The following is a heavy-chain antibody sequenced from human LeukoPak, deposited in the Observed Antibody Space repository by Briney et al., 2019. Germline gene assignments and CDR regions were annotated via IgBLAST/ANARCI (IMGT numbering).Heavy chain of an antibody. CDR1: GFTFRRHI. V-gene: IGHV3-30*10. J-gene: IGHJ6*04. CDR3: ARVAAITSYHFNYMDV. D-gene: IGHD3-3*02. Sequence: GGSLRLSCAASGFTFRRHIMVWVRQAPGKGLEWVALISHDGLNDFYIDSVKGRFTIFRDTSKNTLSLQMHSLRTEDTAVYFCARVAAITSYHFNYMDVWGKGTTVTVSS. CDR2: ISHDGLND.